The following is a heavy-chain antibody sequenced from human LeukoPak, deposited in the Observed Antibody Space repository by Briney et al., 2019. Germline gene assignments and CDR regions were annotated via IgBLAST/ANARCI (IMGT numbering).Heavy chain of an antibody. V-gene: IGHV1/OR15-2*01. CDR1: GYTFTSYY. J-gene: IGHJ3*02. CDR2: TNTYNGNT. CDR3: VRVSSSRGKLDAFDI. D-gene: IGHD6-6*01. Sequence: ASVKVSCKASGYTFTSYYMHWVRQAPGQELVCLGWTNTYNGNTNYAQNFQGRVTMTIDTSTNTAYMELRSLRSDDAAVYYCVRVSSSRGKLDAFDIWGQGTMVTVSS.